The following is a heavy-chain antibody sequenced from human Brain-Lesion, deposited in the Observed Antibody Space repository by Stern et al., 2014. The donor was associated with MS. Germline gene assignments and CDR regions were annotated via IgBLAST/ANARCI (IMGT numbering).Heavy chain of an antibody. V-gene: IGHV4-61*02. CDR1: GGSISSGSDY. D-gene: IGHD5-18*01. Sequence: QVQLVESGPGLVKPSQTLSLTCTVSGGSISSGSDYWSWIRQPVGKGLEWSGRFQPSGGAFYTPSLKSRVTISTDTSMNQFSLELNSATAADTAIYYCASGYRIFDYWGQGILVTVSS. CDR3: ASGYRIFDY. J-gene: IGHJ4*02. CDR2: FQPSGGA.